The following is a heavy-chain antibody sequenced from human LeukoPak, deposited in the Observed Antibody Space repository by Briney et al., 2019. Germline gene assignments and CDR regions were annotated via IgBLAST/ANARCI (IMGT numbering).Heavy chain of an antibody. CDR3: ARFGYVAAVDV. Sequence: GGTLRLSCAASGFSFSAYWMTWVRQAPGTGLEWVANINPAGSETYYVDPVKGRFSISRDNAKNLVYLQMNSLRAEDTAVYHCARFGYVAAVDVWGQGTPVTVSS. CDR2: INPAGSET. V-gene: IGHV3-7*01. D-gene: IGHD2-15*01. J-gene: IGHJ4*02. CDR1: GFSFSAYW.